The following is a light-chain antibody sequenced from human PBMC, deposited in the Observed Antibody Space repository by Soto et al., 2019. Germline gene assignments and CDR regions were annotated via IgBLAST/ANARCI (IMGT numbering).Light chain of an antibody. CDR1: SSDVGAYNY. CDR3: SSYTSSNVV. J-gene: IGLJ2*01. V-gene: IGLV2-14*01. CDR2: DVS. Sequence: QSALTQSASVSGSPGQSITISCTGTSSDVGAYNYVSWYQQHPGKAPKLMIYDVSHRPSGVSNRFSGSQSGNTASLTISGLQAEDEADYYCSSYTSSNVVFGGGTKVTVL.